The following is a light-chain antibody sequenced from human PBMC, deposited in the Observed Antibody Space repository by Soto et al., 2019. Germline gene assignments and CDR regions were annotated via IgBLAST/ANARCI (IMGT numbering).Light chain of an antibody. CDR2: LTS. J-gene: IGKJ1*01. V-gene: IGKV3-11*01. CDR1: QALNTR. CDR3: HQRQSWPRT. Sequence: IVLTPSPATLSAFPCYRFTLSFRASQALNTRLAWYQHKPGQAPRLLIYLTSNRAAGVPSRFSAWGSETDFTLTISDVQPEDFAVYYCHQRQSWPRTFGQGTKVDIK.